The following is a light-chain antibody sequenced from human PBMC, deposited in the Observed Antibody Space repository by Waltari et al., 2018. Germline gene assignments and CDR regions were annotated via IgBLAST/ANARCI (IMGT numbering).Light chain of an antibody. CDR3: AAWDDSLSGVV. J-gene: IGLJ2*01. CDR2: FDN. CDR1: SSNIGGNT. Sequence: QSVLTQPPSASGTPGQRVTISCSGRSSNIGGNTVAWYQQVPGAAPKLLFYFDNGRPSGVPDRFSGSKAGTSASLAISGLQSEDEALYYCAAWDDSLSGVVFGGGTKLTVL. V-gene: IGLV1-44*01.